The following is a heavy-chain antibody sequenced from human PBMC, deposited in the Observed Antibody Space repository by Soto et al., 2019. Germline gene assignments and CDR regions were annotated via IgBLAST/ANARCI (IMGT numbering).Heavy chain of an antibody. V-gene: IGHV1-18*01. CDR2: ITTYNGNT. D-gene: IGHD5-18*01. CDR3: ARAHSYGSYYYMDV. J-gene: IGHJ6*03. CDR1: GDTFTTNG. Sequence: GASVKVSCKASGDTFTTNGISWVRQAPGQGLEWMGWITTYNGNTNYAQKLQGRVTMTTDTSTSTAYMELRSLISDDTAVYYCARAHSYGSYYYMDVWGKGTTVTVSS.